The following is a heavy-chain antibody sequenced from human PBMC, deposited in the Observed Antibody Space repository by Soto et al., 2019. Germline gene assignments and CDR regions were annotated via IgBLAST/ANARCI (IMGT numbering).Heavy chain of an antibody. CDR2: INPNSGGT. D-gene: IGHD3-22*01. Sequence: VASVKVSCKASGYTFTGYYMHWVRQAPGQGLEWMGWINPNSGGTNYAQKFQGRVTMTRDTSISTAYMELSRLRSDDTAVYYCARETYYYDSTEDYFDYWGQGTLVTVSS. V-gene: IGHV1-2*02. CDR1: GYTFTGYY. CDR3: ARETYYYDSTEDYFDY. J-gene: IGHJ4*02.